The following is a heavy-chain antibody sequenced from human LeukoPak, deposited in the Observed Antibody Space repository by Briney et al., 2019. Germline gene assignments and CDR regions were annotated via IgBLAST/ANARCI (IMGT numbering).Heavy chain of an antibody. V-gene: IGHV3-9*03. CDR2: ISWNSGSI. CDR1: GFTFDDYA. D-gene: IGHD2-8*02. CDR3: AKDEFVASDFTGAFDI. J-gene: IGHJ3*02. Sequence: GGSLRLSCAASGFTFDDYAMHWVPQAPGKGLEWVSGISWNSGSIGYADSVKGRFTISRDNAKNSLFLQMNSLRAEDMALYYCAKDEFVASDFTGAFDIWGQGTMVTVSS.